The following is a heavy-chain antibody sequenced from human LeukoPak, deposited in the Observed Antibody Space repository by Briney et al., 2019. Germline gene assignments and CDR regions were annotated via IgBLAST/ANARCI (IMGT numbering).Heavy chain of an antibody. Sequence: PSETLSLTCTVSGGSISSYYWSWIRQPPGKGLEWIGSIYYSGSTYYNPSLKSRVTISVDTSKNQFSLKLSSVTAADTAVYYCARLGGDDCSSTSCYTGWFDPWGQGTLVTVSS. J-gene: IGHJ5*02. CDR2: IYYSGST. D-gene: IGHD2-2*02. V-gene: IGHV4-59*05. CDR3: ARLGGDDCSSTSCYTGWFDP. CDR1: GGSISSYY.